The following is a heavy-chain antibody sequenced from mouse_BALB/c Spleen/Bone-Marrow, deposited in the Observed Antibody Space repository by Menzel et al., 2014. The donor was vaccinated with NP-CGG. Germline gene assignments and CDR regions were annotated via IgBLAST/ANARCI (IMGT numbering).Heavy chain of an antibody. D-gene: IGHD1-2*01. V-gene: IGHV2-6-2*01. CDR3: ARQDYYGSFAF. J-gene: IGHJ3*01. Sequence: VMLVESGPDLGPTSQTLFITCTVSGFSLTSYGVHWVRQPPGKGLEWLGVIWSDGSTTYNSALKSRLSISKDNSKSQVFLKMNSLQTDDTAMYYCARQDYYGSFAFWVLRPLAT. CDR2: IWSDGST. CDR1: GFSLTSYG.